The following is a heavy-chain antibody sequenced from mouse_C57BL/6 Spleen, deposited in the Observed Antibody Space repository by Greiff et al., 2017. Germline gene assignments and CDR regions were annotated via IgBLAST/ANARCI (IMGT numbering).Heavy chain of an antibody. V-gene: IGHV1-61*01. CDR1: GYTFTSYW. D-gene: IGHD2-4*01. CDR2: IYPSDSET. J-gene: IGHJ2*01. CDR3: ARERYDYYFDY. Sequence: QVQLQQPGAELVRPGSSVKLSCKASGYTFTSYWMDWVKQRPGQGLEWIGNIYPSDSETHYNQKFKDKATLTVDKSSSTAYMQLSSLTSEDSAVYYCARERYDYYFDYWGQGTTLTVSS.